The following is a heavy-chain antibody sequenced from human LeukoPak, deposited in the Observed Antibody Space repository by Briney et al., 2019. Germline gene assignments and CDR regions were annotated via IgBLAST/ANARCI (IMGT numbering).Heavy chain of an antibody. J-gene: IGHJ6*02. D-gene: IGHD3-10*01. V-gene: IGHV3-33*01. CDR1: GFTFSNYG. CDR3: ARRKPGGKYGSGNYYYYGMDV. Sequence: PGGSLRLSCAASGFTFSNYGMHWVRQAPGKGLEWVTVIWYDGSNKYYADSVKGRFTISRDNSKNMLYLQMNSLRAEDTAVYYCARRKPGGKYGSGNYYYYGMDVWGQGTTVTVSS. CDR2: IWYDGSNK.